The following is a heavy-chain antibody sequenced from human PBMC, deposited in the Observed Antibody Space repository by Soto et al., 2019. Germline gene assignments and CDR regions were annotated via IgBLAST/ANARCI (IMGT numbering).Heavy chain of an antibody. CDR3: ARHFVAVVIKGWGY. J-gene: IGHJ4*02. CDR2: TYYNGNA. D-gene: IGHD3-22*01. CDR1: GASISTYY. V-gene: IGHV4-59*04. Sequence: SETLSLTCSVSGASISTYYWTWIRQPPGKGLEWIGTTYYNGNAYYNPSLKSRVTMSVDTSKNQFSLKLISVTAADTAVYYCARHFVAVVIKGWGYWGQGTLVTVS.